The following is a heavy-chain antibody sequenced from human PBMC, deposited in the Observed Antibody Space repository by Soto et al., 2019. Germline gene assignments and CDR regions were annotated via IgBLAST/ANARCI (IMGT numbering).Heavy chain of an antibody. D-gene: IGHD6-13*01. CDR2: INHSGST. CDR3: ASGGSSWYYWFDP. J-gene: IGHJ5*02. Sequence: TSETLSLTCAVYGGSFSGYYWSWIRQPPGKGLEWIGEINHSGSTNYNPSLESRVTISVDTSKNQFSLKLSSVTAADTAVYYCASGGSSWYYWFDPWGQGTLVTVSS. CDR1: GGSFSGYY. V-gene: IGHV4-34*01.